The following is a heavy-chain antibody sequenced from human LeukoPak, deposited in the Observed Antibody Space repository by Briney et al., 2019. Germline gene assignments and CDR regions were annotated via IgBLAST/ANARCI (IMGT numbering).Heavy chain of an antibody. CDR3: AKDIRPRYDDAFDI. J-gene: IGHJ3*02. CDR2: IYWNSGSI. D-gene: IGHD3-3*01. Sequence: GGSLRLSCAASGFTFNDYAMHWVRQAPGKGLEWVLGIYWNSGSIGYADSVKGRSTISRDNAKNSLYLQMNSLRVEDTALYYCAKDIRPRYDDAFDIWGQGTMVTVSS. CDR1: GFTFNDYA. V-gene: IGHV3-9*01.